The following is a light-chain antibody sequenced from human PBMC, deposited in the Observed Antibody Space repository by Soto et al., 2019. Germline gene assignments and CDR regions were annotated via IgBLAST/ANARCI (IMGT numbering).Light chain of an antibody. Sequence: DIQMTQSPSSLSASVGDRVTIXXXASQDISNYLNWYQQKPGKAPKLLIYDASNVETGVPSRFSGSGSGTDFTFTISSLQPEDIATYYCQQYDNLLLTFGGGTKVEIK. CDR3: QQYDNLLLT. J-gene: IGKJ4*01. V-gene: IGKV1-33*01. CDR2: DAS. CDR1: QDISNY.